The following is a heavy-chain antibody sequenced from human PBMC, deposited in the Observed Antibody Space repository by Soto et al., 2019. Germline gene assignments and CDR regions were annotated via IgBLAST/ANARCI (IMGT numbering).Heavy chain of an antibody. D-gene: IGHD3-22*01. Sequence: VVSLRLCWAAAGGTFSGYWMSWVRQAPGKGLEWVANIKQDGSEKYYVDSVKGRFTISRDNAKNSLYLQMNSLRAEDTAVYYCARDRMMSERRNDYYDSSGYYSEFDYWGQGTLVTVSS. J-gene: IGHJ4*02. V-gene: IGHV3-7*01. CDR3: ARDRMMSERRNDYYDSSGYYSEFDY. CDR1: GGTFSGYW. CDR2: IKQDGSEK.